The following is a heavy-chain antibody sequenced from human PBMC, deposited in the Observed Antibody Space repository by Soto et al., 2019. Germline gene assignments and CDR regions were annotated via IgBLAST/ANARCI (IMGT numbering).Heavy chain of an antibody. V-gene: IGHV3-74*01. D-gene: IGHD3-22*01. CDR1: GFTFSYYW. J-gene: IGHJ1*01. CDR2: IHSDGSST. Sequence: GGSLRLSCAASGFTFSYYWMHWVRQAPGQGLVWVSRIHSDGSSTTYADSVKGRFTISRDNAKNTLYVQVDTLRPEDTAVYYCATEDYSSGRAGTFQNWGQGTLVTVSS. CDR3: ATEDYSSGRAGTFQN.